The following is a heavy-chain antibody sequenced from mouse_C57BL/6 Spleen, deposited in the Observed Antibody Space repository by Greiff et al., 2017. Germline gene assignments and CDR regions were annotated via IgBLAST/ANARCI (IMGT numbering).Heavy chain of an antibody. CDR2: INPNNGGT. Sequence: DVQLQESGPELVKPGASVKIPCKASGYTFTDYNMDWVKQSHGKSLEWIGDINPNNGGTIYNQKFKGKATLTVDKSSSTAYMELRSLTSEDTAVYYCAIYYGNYYAMDYWGQGTSVTVSS. V-gene: IGHV1-18*01. CDR3: AIYYGNYYAMDY. D-gene: IGHD2-1*01. J-gene: IGHJ4*01. CDR1: GYTFTDYN.